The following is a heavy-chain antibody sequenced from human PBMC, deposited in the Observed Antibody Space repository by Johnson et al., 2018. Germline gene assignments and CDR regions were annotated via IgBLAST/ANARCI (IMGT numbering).Heavy chain of an antibody. D-gene: IGHD4-17*01. CDR2: IWYDGSNK. CDR1: GFTFSSYG. J-gene: IGHJ3*02. CDR3: ARARTVTYDAFDI. Sequence: VQLVESGGGVVQPGRSLRLSCAASGFTFSSYGMHWVRQAPGKGLEWVAVIWYDGSNKYYVDSVKGRFTISRDNAKNSLYLQMNSLRAEDTAVYYCARARTVTYDAFDIWGQGTMVTVSS. V-gene: IGHV3-33*01.